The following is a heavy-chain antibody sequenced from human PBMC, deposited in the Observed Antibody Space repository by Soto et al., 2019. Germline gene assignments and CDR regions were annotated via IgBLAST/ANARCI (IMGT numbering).Heavy chain of an antibody. D-gene: IGHD3-10*01. CDR2: ISYDGSNK. CDR1: GFTFSSYG. CDR3: AKELWFGESPAYFDY. Sequence: GGSLRLSCAASGFTFSSYGMHGVRQAPGKGLEWVAVISYDGSNKYYADSVNGRFTISRDNSKNTLYLQMNSLRAEDTAVYYCAKELWFGESPAYFDYWGQGTLVTVSS. J-gene: IGHJ4*02. V-gene: IGHV3-30*18.